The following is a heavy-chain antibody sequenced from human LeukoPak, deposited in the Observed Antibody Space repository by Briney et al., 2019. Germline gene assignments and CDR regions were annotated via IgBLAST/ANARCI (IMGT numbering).Heavy chain of an antibody. CDR2: ISGSGGNT. Sequence: GGSLRLSCADSGFTFSNYAMNWVRQAPGKGLEWVSAISGSGGNTYYADSVKGRLTISRDNSRNTLFLQINSLRAEDTAVYYCAKAGGLDHYYYMDVWGKGTTVTVSS. CDR3: AKAGGLDHYYYMDV. CDR1: GFTFSNYA. J-gene: IGHJ6*03. V-gene: IGHV3-23*01.